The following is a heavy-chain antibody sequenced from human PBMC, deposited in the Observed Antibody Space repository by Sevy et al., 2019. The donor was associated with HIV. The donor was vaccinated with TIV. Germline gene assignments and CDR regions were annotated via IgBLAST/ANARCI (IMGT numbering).Heavy chain of an antibody. CDR2: IGHDGNKY. D-gene: IGHD2-21*02. Sequence: GGSLRLSCAASGFTLSSVGIHWVRLTPGTGLEWLAFIGHDGNKYLYGASVKGRITTSRDNSKNTVSLQMNSLRVEDTAIYYCAKDYSIGNDCFLGWFDPRGQGTVVTVSS. CDR3: AKDYSIGNDCFLGWFDP. CDR1: GFTLSSVG. J-gene: IGHJ5*02. V-gene: IGHV3-30*02.